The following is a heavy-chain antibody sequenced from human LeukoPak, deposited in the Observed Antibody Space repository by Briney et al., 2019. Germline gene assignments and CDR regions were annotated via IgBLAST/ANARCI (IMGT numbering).Heavy chain of an antibody. CDR1: GFTLSTYW. V-gene: IGHV3-7*04. J-gene: IGHJ4*02. CDR2: IKGDGSDN. D-gene: IGHD1-26*01. Sequence: PGGSLRLSCAASGFTLSTYWMSWVRQAPGKGLEWVANIKGDGSDNHYVDSVRGRFTISRDNAKNSLYLQMNSLRADDTAVYYCARDLGYYRADYWGQGTLVTVSS. CDR3: ARDLGYYRADY.